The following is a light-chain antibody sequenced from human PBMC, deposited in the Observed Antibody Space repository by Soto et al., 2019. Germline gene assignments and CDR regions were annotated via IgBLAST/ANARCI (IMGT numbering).Light chain of an antibody. CDR1: QSINNNY. Sequence: EILLTQSPGTLSLSPGERATLSCRASQSINNNYLAWYQQKRGQAPRLLIYGASSRATGIPDRFSGSESGTDFTLTISRLEPEDFAVYDCQQYGGSRRTFGQGTKVDIK. CDR3: QQYGGSRRT. J-gene: IGKJ1*01. V-gene: IGKV3-20*01. CDR2: GAS.